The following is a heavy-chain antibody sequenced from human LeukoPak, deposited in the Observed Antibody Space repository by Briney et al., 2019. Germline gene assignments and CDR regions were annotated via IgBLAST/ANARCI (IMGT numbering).Heavy chain of an antibody. D-gene: IGHD3-16*01. Sequence: GGSLRLSCAASGFTFSTHGMHWVRQAPGKGLEWVAFIRYDGINKYFADSVKGRFTISRDNSKNTLYLQMNSLRAEDTAVYYCARVGAVGGVFRAFDLWGQGTMVTVSS. CDR2: IRYDGINK. CDR3: ARVGAVGGVFRAFDL. V-gene: IGHV3-30*02. CDR1: GFTFSTHG. J-gene: IGHJ3*01.